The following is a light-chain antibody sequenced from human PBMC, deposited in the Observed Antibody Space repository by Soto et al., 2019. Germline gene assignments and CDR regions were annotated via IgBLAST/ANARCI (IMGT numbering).Light chain of an antibody. J-gene: IGKJ1*01. V-gene: IGKV1-39*01. Sequence: DIQRTQSPSSLSASVVDRVTITCQASQDISNYLNWYQQKPGKAPKLLIYAASSLQSGVPSRFSGSGSGTDFTLTISSLQPEDFATYYCQQSYSTPWTFGQGTKVDIK. CDR3: QQSYSTPWT. CDR1: QDISNY. CDR2: AAS.